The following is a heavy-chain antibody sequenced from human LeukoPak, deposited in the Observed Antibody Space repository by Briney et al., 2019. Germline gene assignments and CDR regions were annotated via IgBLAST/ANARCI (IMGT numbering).Heavy chain of an antibody. CDR3: ARDLKVDAFDI. CDR1: GFTFSSYA. J-gene: IGHJ3*02. CDR2: ISSSSSTI. V-gene: IGHV3-48*01. Sequence: PGGSLRLSCAASGFTFSSYAMSWVRQAPGKGLEWVSYISSSSSTIYYADSVKGRFTISRDNAKNSLYLQMNSLRAEDTAVYYCARDLKVDAFDIWGQGTMVTVSS.